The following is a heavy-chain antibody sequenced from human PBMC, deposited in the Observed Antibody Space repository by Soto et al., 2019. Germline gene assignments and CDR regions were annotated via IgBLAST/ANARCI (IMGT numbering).Heavy chain of an antibody. CDR2: IWYDGSIK. Sequence: PGGSLRLSCAASGFTFNTYGMHWVRQAPGKGLEWVAVIWYDGSIKYYTDSVKGRFTISRDNSKNTMYLQMNSLRAEDTAVYYCARIDCTGGSCRTYYYYAMDVWGQGSTVTVSS. D-gene: IGHD2-15*01. CDR3: ARIDCTGGSCRTYYYYAMDV. J-gene: IGHJ6*02. CDR1: GFTFNTYG. V-gene: IGHV3-33*01.